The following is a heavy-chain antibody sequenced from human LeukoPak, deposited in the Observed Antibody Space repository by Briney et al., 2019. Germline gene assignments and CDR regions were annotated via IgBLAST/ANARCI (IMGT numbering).Heavy chain of an antibody. Sequence: GGSLRLSCAASGFXFSSYAINWVRRAPGKGLQWVSFINEDGRYIYFTDSLKGRFTVSRDNADHSLYLQMNGLRAEDTAVYYCARGHSGRYQRNDAYDIWGRGTLVTVSS. D-gene: IGHD1-26*01. J-gene: IGHJ3*02. CDR2: INEDGRYI. V-gene: IGHV3-21*01. CDR1: GFXFSSYA. CDR3: ARGHSGRYQRNDAYDI.